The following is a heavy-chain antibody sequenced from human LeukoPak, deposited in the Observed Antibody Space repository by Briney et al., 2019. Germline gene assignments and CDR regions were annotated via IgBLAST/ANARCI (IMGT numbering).Heavy chain of an antibody. D-gene: IGHD6-13*01. J-gene: IGHJ4*02. V-gene: IGHV4-38-2*01. CDR3: ARTVAAAPAGIDY. CDR1: GYSISSGYY. CDR2: IYHSGST. Sequence: SETLSLTCAVSGYSISSGYYWGWIRQPPGKGLEWIGSIYHSGSTYYNPSLKSRVTISVDTSKNQFSLKLSSVTAADTAVYYCARTVAAAPAGIDYWGQGTLVTVFS.